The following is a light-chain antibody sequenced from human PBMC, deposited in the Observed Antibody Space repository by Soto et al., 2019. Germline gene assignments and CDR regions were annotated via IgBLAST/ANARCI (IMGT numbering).Light chain of an antibody. CDR2: EVS. CDR1: ISDIGGYKH. CDR3: RSYTTSSTQV. Sequence: TQAACVSGSRGQSITISCTGTISDIGGYKHVSWYQQHPGKAPKLMIYEVSNRPSGVSNRFSGSKSGNTASLTISGLQAEDEADCYCRSYTTSSTQVFGTGTKVTVL. J-gene: IGLJ1*01. V-gene: IGLV2-14*01.